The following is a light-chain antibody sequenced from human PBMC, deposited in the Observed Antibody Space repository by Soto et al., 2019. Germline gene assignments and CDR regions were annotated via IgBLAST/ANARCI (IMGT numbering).Light chain of an antibody. V-gene: IGLV1-40*01. Sequence: QSVLTQPPSVSGAPGQRVSISCTGSTSNIGAPYDVHWYQHLPGTAPKLLIYGDNNRPSGVPDRFSGSKSGTSASLAITRLQAEDEADYYCQSYDSSLSGSSVFGTGTKLTVL. CDR1: TSNIGAPYD. J-gene: IGLJ1*01. CDR2: GDN. CDR3: QSYDSSLSGSSV.